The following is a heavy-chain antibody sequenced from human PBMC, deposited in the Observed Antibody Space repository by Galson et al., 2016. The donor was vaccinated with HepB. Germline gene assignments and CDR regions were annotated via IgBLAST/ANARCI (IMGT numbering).Heavy chain of an antibody. D-gene: IGHD3-22*01. J-gene: IGHJ5*02. CDR1: AFTFSTYG. Sequence: SLRLSCAASAFTFSTYGMHWVRQAPGEGLEWASVIYSNGRTYYADSVRGRFTVSRDRSKNILYLQMNSLRVEDTAVYYCARGPVVTYYSGPTWFDPWGQGTLVTVSS. CDR3: ARGPVVTYYSGPTWFDP. CDR2: IYSNGRT. V-gene: IGHV3-53*01.